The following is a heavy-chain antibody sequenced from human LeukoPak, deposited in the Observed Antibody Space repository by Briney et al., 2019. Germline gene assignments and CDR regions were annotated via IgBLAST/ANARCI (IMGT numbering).Heavy chain of an antibody. D-gene: IGHD6-13*01. CDR1: GYSFTSYW. Sequence: GESLKISCKGSGYSFTSYWIGWVRQMPGKGLEWMGIIYPGDSDTRYSPSFQGQVTISADKSISTAYLQWSSLKASDTAMYYCATQLLPLAAAGKGVASDYWGQGTLVTVSS. CDR2: IYPGDSDT. V-gene: IGHV5-51*01. CDR3: ATQLLPLAAAGKGVASDY. J-gene: IGHJ4*02.